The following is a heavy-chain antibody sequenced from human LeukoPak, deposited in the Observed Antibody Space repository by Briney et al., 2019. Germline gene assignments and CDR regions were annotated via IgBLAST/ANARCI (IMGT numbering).Heavy chain of an antibody. CDR2: IYHSGST. D-gene: IGHD2-2*01. Sequence: SETLSLTCTVSGGSISSGGYYWSWIRQPPGKGLEWIGYIYHSGSTYYNPSLKSRVAISVDRPKNQFSLKLSSVTAADTAVYYCASLDIVVVPAATDYYYYMDVWGKGTTVTVSS. CDR3: ASLDIVVVPAATDYYYYMDV. J-gene: IGHJ6*03. CDR1: GGSISSGGYY. V-gene: IGHV4-30-2*01.